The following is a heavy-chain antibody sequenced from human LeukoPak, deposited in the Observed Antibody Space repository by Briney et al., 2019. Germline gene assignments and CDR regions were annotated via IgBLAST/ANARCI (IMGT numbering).Heavy chain of an antibody. CDR1: GYTFTSYG. V-gene: IGHV1-18*01. Sequence: ASVKVSCKASGYTFTSYGISWVRQAPGQGLEWMGWISAYNGNTNYAQKLQGRVTMTTDTSTRTAYMELRSLRSDDTAVYYCARGLYQQLVPTVSWGFGYWGQGTLVTVSS. D-gene: IGHD6-13*01. J-gene: IGHJ4*02. CDR3: ARGLYQQLVPTVSWGFGY. CDR2: ISAYNGNT.